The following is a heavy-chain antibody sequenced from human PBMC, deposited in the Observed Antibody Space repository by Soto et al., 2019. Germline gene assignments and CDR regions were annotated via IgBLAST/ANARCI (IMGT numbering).Heavy chain of an antibody. CDR3: ASANYYGSGSYYGWYYYYGMDV. CDR2: INAGNGNT. D-gene: IGHD3-10*01. V-gene: IGHV1-3*01. J-gene: IGHJ6*02. Sequence: ASVKVSCKASGYTFTSYAMHWVRQAPGQRLEWMGWINAGNGNTKYAQKFQGRVTITRDTSASTAYMELSSVTAADTAVYYCASANYYGSGSYYGWYYYYGMDVWGQGTTVTVSS. CDR1: GYTFTSYA.